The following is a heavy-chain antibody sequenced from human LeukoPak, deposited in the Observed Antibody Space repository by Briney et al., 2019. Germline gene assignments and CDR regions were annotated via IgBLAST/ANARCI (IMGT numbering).Heavy chain of an antibody. CDR2: ISSSRSTI. CDR3: ARAGYSYGYIWFDP. J-gene: IGHJ5*02. CDR1: GFTFSSYS. Sequence: GGSLRLSCAASGFTFSSYSMNWVRQAPGKGLEWVSYISSSRSTIYYADSVKGRFTISRDNAKNSLYLQMNSLRAEDTAVYYCARAGYSYGYIWFDPWGQGTLVTVSS. D-gene: IGHD5-18*01. V-gene: IGHV3-48*01.